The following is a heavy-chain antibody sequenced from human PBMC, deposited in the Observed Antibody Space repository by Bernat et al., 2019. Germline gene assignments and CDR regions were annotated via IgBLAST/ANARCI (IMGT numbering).Heavy chain of an antibody. CDR1: GFTFDDYA. D-gene: IGHD6-13*01. CDR3: AKGIGPIAAAGTTFDY. J-gene: IGHJ4*02. Sequence: EVQLVESGGGLVQPGRSLRLSCAASGFTFDDYAMHWVRQAPGKGLEWVSGISWNSGSIGYADSVKGRFTISRDNAKNSLYLQMNGLRAEDTALYYCAKGIGPIAAAGTTFDYWGQGTLVTVSS. CDR2: ISWNSGSI. V-gene: IGHV3-9*01.